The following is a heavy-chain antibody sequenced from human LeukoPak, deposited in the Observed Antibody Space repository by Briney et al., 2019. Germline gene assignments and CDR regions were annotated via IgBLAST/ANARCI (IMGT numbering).Heavy chain of an antibody. CDR3: ARGGGYNTFDY. D-gene: IGHD5-24*01. Sequence: SVKVSCKASGYTFSGYQVHWLRQAPGQGLEWMGGIVPIFGTANYAQKFQGRVTITADESTSTAYMELSSLRSEDTAVYYCARGGGYNTFDYWGQGTLVTVSS. CDR1: GYTFSGYQ. CDR2: IVPIFGTA. V-gene: IGHV1-69*13. J-gene: IGHJ4*02.